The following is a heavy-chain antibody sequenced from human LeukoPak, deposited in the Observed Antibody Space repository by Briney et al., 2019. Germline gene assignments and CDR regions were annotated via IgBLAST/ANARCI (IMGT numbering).Heavy chain of an antibody. CDR2: IYPGDSDT. CDR3: ARSGQTYYYDSSGKYYMDV. V-gene: IGHV5-51*01. CDR1: GYSFTSYW. D-gene: IGHD3-22*01. J-gene: IGHJ6*03. Sequence: GESLKISCKDSGYSFTSYWIGWVRQMPGKGLEWMGIIYPGDSDTRYSPSFQGQVTISADKSISTAYLQWSSLKASDTAMYYCARSGQTYYYDSSGKYYMDVWGKGTTVTVSS.